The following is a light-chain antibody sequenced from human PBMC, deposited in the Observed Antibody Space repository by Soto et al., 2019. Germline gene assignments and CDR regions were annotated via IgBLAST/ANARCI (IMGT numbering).Light chain of an antibody. J-gene: IGLJ2*01. CDR2: DNN. Sequence: QSVLTQPPSVSAAPGQKVTISCSGSSSNIGNNYVSWYQHLPGTAPKLLIYDNNKRPSGISDRFSASKSGTSATLGITGLQTGDEADYYCGTWDSGLSAGGVFGGGTKLTVL. CDR3: GTWDSGLSAGGV. V-gene: IGLV1-51*01. CDR1: SSNIGNNY.